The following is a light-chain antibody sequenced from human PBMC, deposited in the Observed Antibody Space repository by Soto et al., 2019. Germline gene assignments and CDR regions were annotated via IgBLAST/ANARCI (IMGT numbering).Light chain of an antibody. V-gene: IGLV1-40*01. J-gene: IGLJ3*02. Sequence: QPVLTQPPSVSGAPGQRVIISCTGSSSKIGAGYDVHWYQHLPGTTPKLLIYNNNNRPSGVPDRFSGSKSGASASLAITGLQAEDEADYYCQSYDNSLPWVFGGGTKLTVL. CDR3: QSYDNSLPWV. CDR1: SSKIGAGYD. CDR2: NNN.